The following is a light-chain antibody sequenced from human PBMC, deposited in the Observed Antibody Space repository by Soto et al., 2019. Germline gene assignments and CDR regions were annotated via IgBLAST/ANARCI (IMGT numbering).Light chain of an antibody. Sequence: QSALTQPASVSGSSGQSITISCTGTSSDVGGYNYVSWYQQYPGKAPKLMIYDVSNRPSGVSNRFSGSKSGNTASLTISGLQTEDEADYYCSSYTSSSTPYVFGTGTKLTVL. CDR2: DVS. CDR1: SSDVGGYNY. V-gene: IGLV2-14*03. J-gene: IGLJ1*01. CDR3: SSYTSSSTPYV.